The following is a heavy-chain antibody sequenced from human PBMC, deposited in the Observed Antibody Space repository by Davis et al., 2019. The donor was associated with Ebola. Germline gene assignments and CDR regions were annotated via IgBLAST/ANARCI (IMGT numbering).Heavy chain of an antibody. CDR3: ARDLFRGVHYFDY. J-gene: IGHJ4*02. V-gene: IGHV3-48*03. Sequence: GGSLRLSCAASGFSFSSYAMSWVRQAPGKGPAWVSSMSSSGDSTSYRDSVKGRFTISRDNAKNSLYLQMNSLRAEDTAVYYCARDLFRGVHYFDYWGQGTLVTVSS. CDR1: GFSFSSYA. D-gene: IGHD1-1*01. CDR2: MSSSGDST.